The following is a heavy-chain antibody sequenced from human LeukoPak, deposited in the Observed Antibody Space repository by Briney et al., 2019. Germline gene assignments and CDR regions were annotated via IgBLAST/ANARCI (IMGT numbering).Heavy chain of an antibody. CDR2: IKQDGSEK. D-gene: IGHD3-22*01. V-gene: IGHV3-7*01. Sequence: GGSLRLSCAASGFTFSSYAMSWVRQAPGKGLEWVANIKQDGSEKYYVDSVKGRFTISRDNAKNSLYLQMNSLRAEDTAVYYCARDMDSSGYYHTSAYNYWGQGTLVTVSS. CDR3: ARDMDSSGYYHTSAYNY. J-gene: IGHJ4*02. CDR1: GFTFSSYA.